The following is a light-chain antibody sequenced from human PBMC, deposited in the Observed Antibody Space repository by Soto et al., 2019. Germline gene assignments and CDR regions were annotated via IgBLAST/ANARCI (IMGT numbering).Light chain of an antibody. V-gene: IGKV3-11*01. Sequence: EIVLTQSTVTLYSSPGERATLSCRASQSVDSQLAWYQQKPGQAPRLLIYDASNRATGIPARFSGSGSGTGFTLTISSLEPEDFAVYYCQQRSSWPLTFGGGTKVDIK. CDR3: QQRSSWPLT. CDR2: DAS. J-gene: IGKJ4*01. CDR1: QSVDSQ.